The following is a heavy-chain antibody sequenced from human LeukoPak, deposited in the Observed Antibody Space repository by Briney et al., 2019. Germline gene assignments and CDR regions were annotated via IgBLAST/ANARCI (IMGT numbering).Heavy chain of an antibody. V-gene: IGHV3-7*04. CDR2: IKQDGSEK. CDR1: GFTFSSYW. D-gene: IGHD3-22*01. CDR3: ARAPDYYDSSGDPGAFDY. Sequence: GGSLRLSCAASGFTFSSYWMSWVRQAPGKGLEWVANIKQDGSEKYYVDSVKGRFTISRDNAKNSLYLQMNSLRAEDTAVYYCARAPDYYDSSGDPGAFDYWGQGTLVTVSS. J-gene: IGHJ4*02.